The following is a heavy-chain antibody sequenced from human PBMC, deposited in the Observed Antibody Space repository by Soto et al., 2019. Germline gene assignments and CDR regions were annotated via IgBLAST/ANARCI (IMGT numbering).Heavy chain of an antibody. V-gene: IGHV1-18*01. CDR1: GYTFTSYG. Sequence: EASVKVSCKASGYTFTSYGISWVRQAPGQGLEWMGWISAYNGNTNYAQKLQGRVTMTTDTSTSTAYMELRSLRSDDTAVYYCARTWGLYCGGDCYLVYWGQGTLVTVSS. CDR3: ARTWGLYCGGDCYLVY. J-gene: IGHJ4*02. CDR2: ISAYNGNT. D-gene: IGHD2-21*02.